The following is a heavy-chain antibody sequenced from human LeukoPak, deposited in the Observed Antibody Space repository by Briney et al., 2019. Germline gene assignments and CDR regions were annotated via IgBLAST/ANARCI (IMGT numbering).Heavy chain of an antibody. CDR1: GGSFSAYY. D-gene: IGHD3-10*01. J-gene: IGHJ4*02. V-gene: IGHV4-59*10. CDR2: IYTSGST. Sequence: PSETLSLTCAVYGGSFSAYYWSWIRQPAGKGLEWIGRIYTSGSTNYNPSLKSRVTMSVDTSKNQFSLKLSSVTAADTAVYYCARVSLVRGAPDYYFDYWGQGTLVTVSS. CDR3: ARVSLVRGAPDYYFDY.